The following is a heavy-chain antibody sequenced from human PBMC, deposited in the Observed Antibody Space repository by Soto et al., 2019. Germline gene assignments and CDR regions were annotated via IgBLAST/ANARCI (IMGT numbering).Heavy chain of an antibody. Sequence: SETLSLTCTVSGGSISSGGYYWSWIRQHPGKGLEWIGYIYYSGSTYCNPSLKSRVTISVDTSKNQFSLKLSSVTAADTAVYYCARGITIFGVVNYYYYSMDVWDQGTTVTVSS. D-gene: IGHD3-3*01. J-gene: IGHJ6*02. CDR3: ARGITIFGVVNYYYYSMDV. CDR1: GGSISSGGYY. CDR2: IYYSGST. V-gene: IGHV4-31*03.